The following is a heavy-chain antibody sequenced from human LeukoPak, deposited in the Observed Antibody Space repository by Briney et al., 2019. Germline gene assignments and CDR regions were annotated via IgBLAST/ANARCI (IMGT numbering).Heavy chain of an antibody. V-gene: IGHV4-31*03. J-gene: IGHJ4*02. CDR1: GGSISSSSYY. Sequence: SETLSLTCTVSGGSISSSSYYWGWIRQPPGKGLEWIGYIYYSGSTYYNPSLKSRVTISVDTSKNQFSLKLSSVTAADTAVYYCARGIYGSGSYYSFDYWGQGTLVTVSS. CDR2: IYYSGST. D-gene: IGHD3-10*01. CDR3: ARGIYGSGSYYSFDY.